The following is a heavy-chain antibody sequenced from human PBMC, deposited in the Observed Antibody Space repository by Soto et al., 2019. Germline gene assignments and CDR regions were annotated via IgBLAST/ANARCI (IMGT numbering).Heavy chain of an antibody. CDR1: GFSFSSYA. Sequence: PGGSLRLSCAASGFSFSSYAAHWVRQAPGKGLEWLTFISHDKNNKRYADSVKGRFTISRDNSKNTLYLQMNSLRAEDTAVYYCASAAREYYYYGMDVWGQGTAVTVSS. CDR3: ASAAREYYYYGMDV. CDR2: ISHDKNNK. V-gene: IGHV3-30-3*01. J-gene: IGHJ6*02.